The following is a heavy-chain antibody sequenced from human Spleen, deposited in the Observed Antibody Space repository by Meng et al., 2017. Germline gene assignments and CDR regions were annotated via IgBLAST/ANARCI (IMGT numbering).Heavy chain of an antibody. Sequence: QVELVQSGAEVMKPGFSVKVSCKALGGIFSNYVIGWVRQAPGQGLEWMGGINAVFGTTNYAQKFQGRVTITTDESTSTVYMELTRLTSEDTAVYFCARGPTTMAHDFDYWGQGTLVTVSS. CDR1: GGIFSNYV. D-gene: IGHD4-11*01. CDR3: ARGPTTMAHDFDY. J-gene: IGHJ4*02. V-gene: IGHV1-69*05. CDR2: INAVFGTT.